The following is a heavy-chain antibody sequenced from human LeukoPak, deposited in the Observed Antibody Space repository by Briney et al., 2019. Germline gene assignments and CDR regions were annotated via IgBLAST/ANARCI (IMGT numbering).Heavy chain of an antibody. Sequence: SETLSLTCTVSGGSISSYFWSWIRQPAGKGLEWIGRIYSSGSTNYNPSLKGRVTMSVDTSRNQFSLKLSSVTAADTAVYYCARRGSGWDMDVWGKGTTVTISS. J-gene: IGHJ6*03. CDR3: ARRGSGWDMDV. CDR2: IYSSGST. D-gene: IGHD6-19*01. V-gene: IGHV4-4*07. CDR1: GGSISSYF.